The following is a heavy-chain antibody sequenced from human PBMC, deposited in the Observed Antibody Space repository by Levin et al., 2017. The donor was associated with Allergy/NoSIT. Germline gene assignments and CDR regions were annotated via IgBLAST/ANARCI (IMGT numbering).Heavy chain of an antibody. J-gene: IGHJ4*02. CDR1: GFTFSDYY. CDR3: ARGREWGTVSGTTAFDY. V-gene: IGHV3-11*01. CDR2: ISSSGSTI. D-gene: IGHD1-20*01. Sequence: GESLKISCAASGFTFSDYYMSWIRQAPGKGLEWVSYISSSGSTIYYADSVKGRFTISRDNAKNSLYLQMNSLRAEDTAVYYCARGREWGTVSGTTAFDYWGQGTLVTVSS.